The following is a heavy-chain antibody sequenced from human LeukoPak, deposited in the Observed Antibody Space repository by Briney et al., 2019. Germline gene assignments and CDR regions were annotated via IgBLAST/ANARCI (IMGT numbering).Heavy chain of an antibody. Sequence: SETLSLTCTVSGGSISSGDYYWSWIRQPPGKGLEWIGYIYYSGSTYYNPSLKSRVTISVDASKNQFSLKLSSVTAADTAVYYCATGTLTMVRGVRYYYYYMDVWGKGTTVTVSS. CDR2: IYYSGST. D-gene: IGHD3-10*01. J-gene: IGHJ6*03. CDR3: ATGTLTMVRGVRYYYYYMDV. CDR1: GGSISSGDYY. V-gene: IGHV4-30-4*08.